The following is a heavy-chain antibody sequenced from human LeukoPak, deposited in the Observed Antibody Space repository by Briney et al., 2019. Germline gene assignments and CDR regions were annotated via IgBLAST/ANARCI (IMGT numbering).Heavy chain of an antibody. D-gene: IGHD6-19*01. CDR2: LNRNSGGT. Sequence: PGGSLRLSCEASGFTFSDYDMSWVRQAPGKGLEWVSGLNRNSGGTAYADAVKGRFTISRDNAKNSLYLQMNSLRADDTALYYCTRGPRRGLAFDSWGQGTLVIVSS. V-gene: IGHV3-20*04. CDR1: GFTFSDYD. CDR3: TRGPRRGLAFDS. J-gene: IGHJ4*02.